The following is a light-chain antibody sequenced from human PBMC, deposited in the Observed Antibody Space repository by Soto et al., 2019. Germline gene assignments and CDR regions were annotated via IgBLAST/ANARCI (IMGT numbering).Light chain of an antibody. V-gene: IGKV3-20*01. Sequence: EIVLTQSPATLSLSPGERATLSCRASQSVSSNYLAWYQQKPGQAPRLLIFETSSRATGIPDRFSGSGSGTDFTLSISRLEPEDFAVYYCQQYGNGNSPRYSFGQGTRLEIK. CDR1: QSVSSNY. J-gene: IGKJ2*03. CDR2: ETS. CDR3: QQYGNGNSPRYS.